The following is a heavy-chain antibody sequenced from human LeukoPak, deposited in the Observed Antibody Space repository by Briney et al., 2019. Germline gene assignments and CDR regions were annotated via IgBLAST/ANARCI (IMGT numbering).Heavy chain of an antibody. Sequence: SGGSLRLSCAASGFTFSNAWMSWVRQAPGKGLEWVGRIKSKTDGGTTDYAAPVKGRFTISRDDSKNTLYLQMNSLKTEDTAMYYCTTYHYYDTSGYRDNDAFDIWGQGTMVTVSS. CDR1: GFTFSNAW. V-gene: IGHV3-15*01. CDR3: TTYHYYDTSGYRDNDAFDI. CDR2: IKSKTDGGTT. J-gene: IGHJ3*02. D-gene: IGHD3-22*01.